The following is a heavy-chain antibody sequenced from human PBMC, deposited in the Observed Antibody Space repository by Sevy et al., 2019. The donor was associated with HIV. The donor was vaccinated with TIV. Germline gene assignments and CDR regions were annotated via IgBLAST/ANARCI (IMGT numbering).Heavy chain of an antibody. J-gene: IGHJ4*02. V-gene: IGHV4-59*08. CDR3: AGENAWGRGYS. Sequence: SETLSLTCTVSGGSITSLYWNWIRQPPGKGLEWIANIYYNGHVNYNPSLKIRVTLSLDTSKNQFSRRRSSVTAADTAMYYCAGENAWGRGYSWGQGTLVTVSS. CDR2: IYYNGHV. D-gene: IGHD1-26*01. CDR1: GGSITSLY.